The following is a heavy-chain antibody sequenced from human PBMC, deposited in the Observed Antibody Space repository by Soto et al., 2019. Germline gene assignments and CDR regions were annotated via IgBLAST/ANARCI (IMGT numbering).Heavy chain of an antibody. CDR1: GGSISSSSYY. CDR3: ARHPSDFWFDP. Sequence: SETLSLTCTVSGGSISSSSYYCGWIRQPPGKGLEWIGSIYYSGSTYYNPSLKSRVTVSVDTSKNQFSLKLSSVTAADTAVYYCARHPSDFWFDPWGQGTLVTVSS. J-gene: IGHJ5*02. D-gene: IGHD2-21*02. CDR2: IYYSGST. V-gene: IGHV4-39*01.